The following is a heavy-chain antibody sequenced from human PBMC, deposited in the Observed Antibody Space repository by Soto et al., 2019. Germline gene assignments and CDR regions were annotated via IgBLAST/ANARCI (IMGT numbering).Heavy chain of an antibody. CDR1: VSGFIRSG. D-gene: IGHD2-15*01. CDR3: SADRPDIGVGWWV. J-gene: IGHJ6*02. CDR2: IVVASGQT. Sequence: SVKVSCNASVSGFIRSGIQWVRQAHGQRLEWIGWIVVASGQTNYAQNFRGRVAITRDTSTATAYIELTGLTSEDTAVYFCSADRPDIGVGWWVWGQGTTVTVSS. V-gene: IGHV1-58*02.